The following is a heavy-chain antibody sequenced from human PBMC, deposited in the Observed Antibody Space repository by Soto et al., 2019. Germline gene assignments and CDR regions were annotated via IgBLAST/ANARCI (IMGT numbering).Heavy chain of an antibody. CDR3: SRGGSHTAAHVEY. CDR2: ISCDGSNK. Sequence: GGSLRLSCAVSGCTFSTYAMHWVRQAPGKGLEWVSIISCDGSNKYYGDSVKGRFTISRDNSKNTLYLQMNSLRAEDTAVYYFSRGGSHTAAHVEYGGQGTLITVSS. D-gene: IGHD3-10*01. J-gene: IGHJ4*02. V-gene: IGHV3-30-3*01. CDR1: GCTFSTYA.